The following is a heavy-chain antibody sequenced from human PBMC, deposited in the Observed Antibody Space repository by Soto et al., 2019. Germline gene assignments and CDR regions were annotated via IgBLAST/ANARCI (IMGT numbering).Heavy chain of an antibody. V-gene: IGHV4-34*01. J-gene: IGHJ6*01. CDR3: ARCRSRRQRISFWAQRSTDPVSSGM. CDR2: INHSGST. D-gene: IGHD4-17*01. Sequence: SETLSLTCAVYGGSFSGYYWSWIRQPPGKGLEWIGEINHSGSTNYNPSLKSRVTISVDTSKNQFSLKLSSVTAADTAVYYFARCRSRRQRISFWAQRSTDPVSSGM. CDR1: GGSFSGYY.